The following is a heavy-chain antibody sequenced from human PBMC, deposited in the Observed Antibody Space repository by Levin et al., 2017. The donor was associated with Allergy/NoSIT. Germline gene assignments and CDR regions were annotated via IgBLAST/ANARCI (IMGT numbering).Heavy chain of an antibody. CDR1: GFTFSSYG. V-gene: IGHV3-33*01. J-gene: IGHJ4*02. Sequence: GESLKISCAASGFTFSSYGMHWVRQAPGKGLEWVAVIWYDGSNKYYADSVKGRFTISRDNSKNTLYLQMNSLRAEDTAVYYCARDRVYGGNFDYWGQGTLVTVSS. CDR2: IWYDGSNK. D-gene: IGHD4-23*01. CDR3: ARDRVYGGNFDY.